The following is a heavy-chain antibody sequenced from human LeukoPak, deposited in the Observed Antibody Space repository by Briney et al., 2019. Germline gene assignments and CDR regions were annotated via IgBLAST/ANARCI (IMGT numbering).Heavy chain of an antibody. CDR3: ARDRRAPYYGFRSGYIDHYYMDV. CDR1: GFAFSSYW. J-gene: IGHJ6*03. CDR2: IKEDGSEK. Sequence: GGSLRLSCAASGFAFSSYWMSWVRQAPGKGLEWVANIKEDGSEKYYVDSVKGRFTISRDNAKNSLYLQMNSLRAEDTAVYYCARDRRAPYYGFRSGYIDHYYMDVWGKGTTVTVSS. V-gene: IGHV3-7*01. D-gene: IGHD3-3*01.